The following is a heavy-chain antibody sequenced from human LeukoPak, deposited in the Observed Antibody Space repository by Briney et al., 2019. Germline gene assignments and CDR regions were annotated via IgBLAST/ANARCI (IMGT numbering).Heavy chain of an antibody. J-gene: IGHJ4*02. CDR2: ISGSGVST. V-gene: IGHV3-23*01. Sequence: PGGSLRLSCAASGFNFSNYAMSWVRQAPGKGLEWVSVISGSGVSTYYADSVKGRFTISRDKSKNTLYLQMNSLRAEDTAVYYCARRSGIAVAGAFDYWGQGTLVTVSS. CDR3: ARRSGIAVAGAFDY. CDR1: GFNFSNYA. D-gene: IGHD6-19*01.